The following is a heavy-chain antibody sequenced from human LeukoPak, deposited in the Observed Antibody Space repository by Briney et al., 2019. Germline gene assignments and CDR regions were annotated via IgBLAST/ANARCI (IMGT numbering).Heavy chain of an antibody. V-gene: IGHV3-33*01. CDR2: LRNDGSEM. Sequence: PGRSLRLSSAASGSTFNMYAMHWIRQAPGKGLEWVAVLRNDGSEMYYGDSVKGRFTISRDNSKNTLYLQMNSLRAEDTAVYYCARDQSPKWGSGERYFDYWGLGTLVTVSS. D-gene: IGHD7-27*01. J-gene: IGHJ4*02. CDR1: GSTFNMYA. CDR3: ARDQSPKWGSGERYFDY.